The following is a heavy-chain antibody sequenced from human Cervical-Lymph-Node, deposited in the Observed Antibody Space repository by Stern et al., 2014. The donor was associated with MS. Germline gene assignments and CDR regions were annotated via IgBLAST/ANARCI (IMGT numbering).Heavy chain of an antibody. D-gene: IGHD4-23*01. V-gene: IGHV3-33*01. CDR1: EFTFSSSG. CDR3: AREGGKTAEYFQH. J-gene: IGHJ1*01. Sequence: MQLVESGGGVVQPGRSLRLFCAASEFTFSSSGMHWVRQAPGKGLEWLAIIWYDGSNRYYADSVKGRFTISRDNSKNTLYLQMNSLRVEDTAVYYCAREGGKTAEYFQHWGQGTLVTVSS. CDR2: IWYDGSNR.